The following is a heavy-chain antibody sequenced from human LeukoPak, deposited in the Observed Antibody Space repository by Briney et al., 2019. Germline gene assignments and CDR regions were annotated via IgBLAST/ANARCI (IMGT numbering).Heavy chain of an antibody. CDR1: GYSISSGYY. CDR2: IHHSGRT. J-gene: IGHJ4*02. CDR3: ARSAEWELRFGIDY. D-gene: IGHD1-26*01. V-gene: IGHV4-38-2*02. Sequence: SETLSLTCTVSGYSISSGYYWGWIRQPPGKGLEWIGSIHHSGRTYYNPSLKSRVTISVDTSNNQFSLKMYFVTAADTAVYYCARSAEWELRFGIDYWGQGTLVTVSS.